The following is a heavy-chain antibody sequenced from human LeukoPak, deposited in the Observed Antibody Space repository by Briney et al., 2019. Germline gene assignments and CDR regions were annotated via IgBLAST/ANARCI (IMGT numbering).Heavy chain of an antibody. CDR1: GFTFSDYS. CDR3: ARRSGWYAS. Sequence: PGGSLRISCVASGFTFSDYSMNWVRQTPGKGLEWVSSISSSSTYISYTESVKGRFTISRDNAKTSLYLQMNSLRAEDTAVYYCARRSGWYASWGQGTLVTGSS. CDR2: ISSSSTYI. V-gene: IGHV3-21*06. J-gene: IGHJ5*01. D-gene: IGHD1-26*01.